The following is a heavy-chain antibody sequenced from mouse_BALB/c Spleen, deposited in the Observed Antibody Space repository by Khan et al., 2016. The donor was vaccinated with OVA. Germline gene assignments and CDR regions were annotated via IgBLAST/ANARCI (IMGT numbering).Heavy chain of an antibody. CDR3: ARGGAAYYRNDGGAMEY. V-gene: IGHV9-4*02. CDR2: INTHSGVP. CDR1: GYTFTTAG. J-gene: IGHJ4*01. D-gene: IGHD2-14*01. Sequence: QIQLVQSGPELKKPGETVRISCKASGYTFTTAGIQWVQKMPGKGLKWIGWINTHSGVPKYAEDFKGRFAFSLEISVNTAYLKITNLKNEDTATYFWARGGAAYYRNDGGAMEYWGQGTSVTVSS.